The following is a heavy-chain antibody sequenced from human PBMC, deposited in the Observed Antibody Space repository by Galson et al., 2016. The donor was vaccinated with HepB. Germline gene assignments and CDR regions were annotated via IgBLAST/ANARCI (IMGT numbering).Heavy chain of an antibody. V-gene: IGHV1-2*04. Sequence: SVKVSCKASGYTFTGYYMHWVRQAPGQGLEWMGWINPNSGGTNYAQKFQGWVTTTRDTSISTAYMELSRLRSDDTAVYYCARGQATYYDFWSGYSNWFDPWGQGTLVTVSS. CDR3: ARGQATYYDFWSGYSNWFDP. CDR1: GYTFTGYY. CDR2: INPNSGGT. J-gene: IGHJ5*02. D-gene: IGHD3-3*01.